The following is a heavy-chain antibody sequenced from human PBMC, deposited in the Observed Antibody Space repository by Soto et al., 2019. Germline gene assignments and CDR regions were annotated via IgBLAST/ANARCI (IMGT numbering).Heavy chain of an antibody. V-gene: IGHV5-51*01. CDR2: IYPGASDI. Sequence: GESLKISCQASVYTFIYFWVAWVRQVPGKGLEWMGVIYPGASDIRYSPSFEGHVTISADKSTNTAYLQWSSLEAADTAIYYCARQGTSRGSDYAAFDPWGQGTLVTVSS. J-gene: IGHJ5*02. CDR1: VYTFIYFW. D-gene: IGHD3-10*01. CDR3: ARQGTSRGSDYAAFDP.